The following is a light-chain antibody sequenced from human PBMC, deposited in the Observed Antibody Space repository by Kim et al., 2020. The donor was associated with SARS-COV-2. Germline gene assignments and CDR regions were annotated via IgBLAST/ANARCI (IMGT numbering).Light chain of an antibody. CDR1: QGISSY. CDR3: QQLNSYPYT. J-gene: IGKJ2*01. Sequence: IQLTQSPSSLSASVGDRVTITCRASQGISSYLAWYQQKPGKAPKLLIYAASTLQSGVPSRFSGSGSGTDFTLTINSPQPEDFATYYCQQLNSYPYTFGQGTKLEI. V-gene: IGKV1-9*01. CDR2: AAS.